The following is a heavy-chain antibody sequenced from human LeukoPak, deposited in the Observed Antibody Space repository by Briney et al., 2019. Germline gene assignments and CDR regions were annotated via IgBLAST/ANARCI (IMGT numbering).Heavy chain of an antibody. CDR2: INWNGGST. V-gene: IGHV3-20*01. CDR3: ARRPDYYYYYGMDV. Sequence: RPGGSLRLSCAASGFTFDDYGMSWVRQAPGKGLEWVSGINWNGGSTGYADSVKGRFTISRDNAKNSLYLQMNSLRAEDTALYHCARRPDYYYYYGMDVWGQGTTVTVSS. J-gene: IGHJ6*02. CDR1: GFTFDDYG.